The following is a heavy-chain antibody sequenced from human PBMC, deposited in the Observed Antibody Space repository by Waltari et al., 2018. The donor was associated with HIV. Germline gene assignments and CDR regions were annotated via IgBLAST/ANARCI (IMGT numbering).Heavy chain of an antibody. CDR3: ARIKLKSAYYYDEPIDSDAFDI. D-gene: IGHD3-22*01. CDR2: IFSRDEK. CDR1: GFSLINPRLG. V-gene: IGHV2-26*01. J-gene: IGHJ3*02. Sequence: QVTLMESGPVLVKPTETLTLTCTVPGFSLINPRLGVSWLRPPPGKALEWLAHIFSRDEKSYSTSLKRRLTISKETSKSQVVLIMTNMDLVDTATYYCARIKLKSAYYYDEPIDSDAFDIWGQGTMVTVSS.